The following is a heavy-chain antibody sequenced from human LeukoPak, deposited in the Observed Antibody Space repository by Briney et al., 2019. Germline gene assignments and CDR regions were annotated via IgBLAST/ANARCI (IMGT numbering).Heavy chain of an antibody. D-gene: IGHD6-19*01. V-gene: IGHV3-21*01. J-gene: IGHJ5*02. CDR3: ARGDVYVGSSGWYNWFDP. CDR2: ISSSSSYI. Sequence: ETLSLTCTVSGGSISSSSYYWGWIRQPPGKGLEWVSSISSSSSYIYYADSVKGRFTISRDNAKNSLYLQMNSLRAEDTAVYYCARGDVYVGSSGWYNWFDPWGQGTLVTVSS. CDR1: GGSISSSS.